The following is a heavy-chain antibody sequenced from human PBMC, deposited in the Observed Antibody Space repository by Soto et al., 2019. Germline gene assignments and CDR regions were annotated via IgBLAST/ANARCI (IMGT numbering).Heavy chain of an antibody. CDR2: ISAYNGNT. J-gene: IGHJ6*02. V-gene: IGHV1-18*01. D-gene: IGHD5-18*01. CDR3: ARERYSSNYYYYGMDV. CDR1: GYTFTSYG. Sequence: QVQLVQSGAEVKKPGASVKVSCKASGYTFTSYGISWVRQAPGQGLEWMGWISAYNGNTNYAQKLQGRVTMTTDTSTSTAYMELRRLRSDDTGVYYCARERYSSNYYYYGMDVCGQGTTVTVSS.